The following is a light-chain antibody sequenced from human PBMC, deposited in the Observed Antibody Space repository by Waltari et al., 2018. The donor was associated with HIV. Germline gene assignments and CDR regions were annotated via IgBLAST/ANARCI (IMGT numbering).Light chain of an antibody. CDR3: QSFDSSLTTSGVI. V-gene: IGLV1-40*01. Sequence: QSVLTQPPSVSGAPGQRVTISCPGSSPNIGAGYDVHWYQQLPATAPKLLIYANINRPSGVPDRFSGSKSGSSASLAITGLQAEDEAHYYCQSFDSSLTTSGVIFGGGTKLTVL. J-gene: IGLJ2*01. CDR1: SPNIGAGYD. CDR2: ANI.